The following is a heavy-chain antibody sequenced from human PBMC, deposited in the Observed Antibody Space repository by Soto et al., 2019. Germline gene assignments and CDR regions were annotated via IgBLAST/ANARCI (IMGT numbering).Heavy chain of an antibody. Sequence: QVQLVEAGGGVVQPGRSLRLSCAASGFTFSTYAMHWVRQAPGKGLEWVAVITYDGSNKYYADSVKGRFTISRDNSKNTLDLQMNSRRAEDSVVYYCATELTWGWFDLWGLGTLVTVDS. CDR2: ITYDGSNK. V-gene: IGHV3-30-3*01. CDR3: ATELTWGWFDL. CDR1: GFTFSTYA. J-gene: IGHJ4*02. D-gene: IGHD3-16*01.